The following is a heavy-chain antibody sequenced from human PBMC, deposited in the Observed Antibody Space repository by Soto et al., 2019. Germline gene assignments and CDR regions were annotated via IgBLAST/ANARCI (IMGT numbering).Heavy chain of an antibody. J-gene: IGHJ6*02. D-gene: IGHD6-13*01. CDR2: INHSGST. Sequence: SEPLSISSGVYGGSFRGHYWSWIRQPPGKGLEWIGEINHSGSTNYNPSLKSRVTISVDTSKNQFSLKLSSVTAADTAVYYCARLAMGYYYGMDVWGQGTTVTVSS. V-gene: IGHV4-34*01. CDR3: ARLAMGYYYGMDV. CDR1: GGSFRGHY.